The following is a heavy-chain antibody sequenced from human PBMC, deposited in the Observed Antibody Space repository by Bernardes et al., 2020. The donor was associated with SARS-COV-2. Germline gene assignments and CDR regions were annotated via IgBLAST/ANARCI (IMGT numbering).Heavy chain of an antibody. Sequence: VGSLRLSCAASGFTFSSYTMHWVRQAPGKGLEWVAVISYDESNRYYADSVKGRFTISRDNSKNTLYLQMNSLRPEDTAMYYCARDVGGDYWGQGTLVTVSS. V-gene: IGHV3-30*01. J-gene: IGHJ4*02. CDR3: ARDVGGDY. CDR1: GFTFSSYT. CDR2: ISYDESNR.